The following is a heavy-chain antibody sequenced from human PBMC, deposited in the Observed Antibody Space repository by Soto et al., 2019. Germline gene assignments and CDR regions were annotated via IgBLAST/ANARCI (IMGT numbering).Heavy chain of an antibody. V-gene: IGHV4-31*03. Sequence: QVQLQESGPGLAKPSQTLSLTCTVSGASLSSGGYYWTWIRQVPGKALEWIGYIFHTGTTFYNPYLKSRVVMSIEKSDNQFSLNLRSVTAADTAVYYCARGLGYDSNGRFLAAFDVWGQGTMGTVSS. CDR2: IFHTGTT. D-gene: IGHD3-22*01. CDR3: ARGLGYDSNGRFLAAFDV. J-gene: IGHJ3*01. CDR1: GASLSSGGYY.